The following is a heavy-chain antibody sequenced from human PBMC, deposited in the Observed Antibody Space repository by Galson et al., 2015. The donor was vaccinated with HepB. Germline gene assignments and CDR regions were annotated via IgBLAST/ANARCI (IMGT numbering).Heavy chain of an antibody. Sequence: SETLSLTCTVSGGSISSYYWSWIRQPPGKGLEWIGFIYYSGITGYNPPLKSRVTISVDTSKNQFSLRLRSVTATDTAVYYCASTYYYNSSGYSPTFDYWGQGTLVTVSS. CDR1: GGSISSYY. V-gene: IGHV4-59*08. CDR2: IYYSGIT. D-gene: IGHD3-22*01. J-gene: IGHJ4*02. CDR3: ASTYYYNSSGYSPTFDY.